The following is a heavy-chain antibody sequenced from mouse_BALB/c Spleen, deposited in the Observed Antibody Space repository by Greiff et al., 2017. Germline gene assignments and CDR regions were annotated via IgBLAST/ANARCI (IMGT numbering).Heavy chain of an antibody. J-gene: IGHJ2*01. D-gene: IGHD2-2*01. CDR1: GFSLSSYS. CDR2: IWGGGST. Sequence: QVQLQQSGPGLVAPSQSLSITCTVSGFSLSSYSVHWVRQPPGKGLEWLGMIWGGGSTDNNSALKSRLNISKDNSKSQVFSKMNSLQTDDKAMYYYSTLGCSYYFDYWGQGTTLTVSS. CDR3: STLGCSYYFDY. V-gene: IGHV2-6-4*01.